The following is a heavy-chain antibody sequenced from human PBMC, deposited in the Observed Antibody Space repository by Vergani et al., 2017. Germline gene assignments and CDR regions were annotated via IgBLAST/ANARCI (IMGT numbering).Heavy chain of an antibody. Sequence: QLQLQESGPGLVKPSETLSLTRTVSGGSISSSSYYWGWIRQPPGKGLEWIGSISYSGSTYYNPSLKSRVTISVDTSKNQFSLKLSSVTAADTAVYYCARHLAYCGGDCYPYYNGMDVWGQGTTVTVSS. CDR2: ISYSGST. D-gene: IGHD2-21*02. CDR1: GGSISSSSYY. CDR3: ARHLAYCGGDCYPYYNGMDV. J-gene: IGHJ6*02. V-gene: IGHV4-39*01.